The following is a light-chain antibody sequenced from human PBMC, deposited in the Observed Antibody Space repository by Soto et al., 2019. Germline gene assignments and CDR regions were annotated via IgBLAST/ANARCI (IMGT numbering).Light chain of an antibody. J-gene: IGLJ3*02. CDR3: QSYDSSLSRRWV. CDR1: SSNIGAGYP. V-gene: IGLV1-40*01. Sequence: QSVLTQPPSVSGAPGQRVTISCTGSSSNIGAGYPVHWYQQLPGTAPKLLVAGNRPSGVPDRFSVSKSGASASLAITGLQAEDEADYFCQSYDSSLSRRWVFGGGTKLTVL. CDR2: G.